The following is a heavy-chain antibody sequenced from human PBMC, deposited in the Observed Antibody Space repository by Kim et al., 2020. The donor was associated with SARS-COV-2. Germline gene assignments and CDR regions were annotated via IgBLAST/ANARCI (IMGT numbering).Heavy chain of an antibody. Sequence: GGSLRLSCAASGLTFSSYAMSWVRQAPGRGLEWVSGISGSGGSTYYADSVKGRFTISRDNSENTLYLQMKSLRAEDTAVYYCVKDQRSSMPPGDVLDTWGQGTMVIVSS. J-gene: IGHJ3*02. CDR3: VKDQRSSMPPGDVLDT. CDR1: GLTFSSYA. CDR2: ISGSGGST. V-gene: IGHV3-23*01. D-gene: IGHD2-2*01.